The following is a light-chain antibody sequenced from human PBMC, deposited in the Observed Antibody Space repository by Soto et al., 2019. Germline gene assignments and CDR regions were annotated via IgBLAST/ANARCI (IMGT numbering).Light chain of an antibody. CDR3: ATWDDSLNGRV. J-gene: IGLJ3*02. CDR1: SSSIGSNT. V-gene: IGLV1-44*01. Sequence: QSVLTQPPSASGTPGQRVTISCSGSSSSIGSNTVSWYQQLPGTAPKLLIYSTNQRPSGVPDRFSGSKSGTSASLAISGLQSEDEADYYCATWDDSLNGRVFGGGTKLTVL. CDR2: STN.